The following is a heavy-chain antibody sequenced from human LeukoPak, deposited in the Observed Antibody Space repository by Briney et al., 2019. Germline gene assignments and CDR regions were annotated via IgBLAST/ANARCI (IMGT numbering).Heavy chain of an antibody. CDR3: ARDKGVGATNFDY. J-gene: IGHJ4*02. D-gene: IGHD1-26*01. CDR1: GYTFTGYY. Sequence: ASVKVSCKASGYTFTGYYMHWVRQAPGQGLEWMGWINPNSGGTNYAQKFQGRVTMTRGTSISTAYMELSRLRSDDTAVYYCARDKGVGATNFDYWGQGTLVTVSS. V-gene: IGHV1-2*02. CDR2: INPNSGGT.